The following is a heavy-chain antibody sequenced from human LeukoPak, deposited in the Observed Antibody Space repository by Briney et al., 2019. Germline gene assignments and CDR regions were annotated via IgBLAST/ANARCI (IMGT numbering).Heavy chain of an antibody. D-gene: IGHD7-27*01. CDR3: ARERSDWGALDY. J-gene: IGHJ4*02. CDR1: GDSVSSNSAA. CDR2: TYYRSTWYN. Sequence: KLSQTLSLTCDISGDSVSSNSAAWNWIRQSPSRGLEWLGRTYYRSTWYNDYTISVKSRITINSDTSRNQFSLQLNSVTPEDTAVYYCARERSDWGALDYWGREPWSPSPQ. V-gene: IGHV6-1*01.